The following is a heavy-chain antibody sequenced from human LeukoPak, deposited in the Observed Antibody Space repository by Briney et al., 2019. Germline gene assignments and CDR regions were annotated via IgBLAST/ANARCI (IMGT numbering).Heavy chain of an antibody. CDR2: ISGSGGSA. Sequence: GGSLRLSCAASGFSFSSYAMSWVRQAPGKGLEWVSAISGSGGSAYYADSVKGRYTISRDNSKNTLYLQMNSLRAEDTAVYYCAKRVMGATFDYWGQGTLVTVSS. V-gene: IGHV3-23*01. CDR3: AKRVMGATFDY. CDR1: GFSFSSYA. D-gene: IGHD1-26*01. J-gene: IGHJ4*02.